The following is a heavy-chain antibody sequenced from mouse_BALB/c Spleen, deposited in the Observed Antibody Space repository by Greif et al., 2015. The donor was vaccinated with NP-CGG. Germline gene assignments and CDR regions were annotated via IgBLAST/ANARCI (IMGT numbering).Heavy chain of an antibody. V-gene: IGHV14-4*02. D-gene: IGHD1-1*01. Sequence: EVKLMESGAELVRSGASVKLSCTASGFNIKDYYMHWVKQRPEQGLEWIGWIDPENGDTEYAPKFQGKATMTADTSSNTAYLQLSSLTSEGTAVYYCKAYGSSYGYFDVWGAGTTVTVSS. J-gene: IGHJ1*01. CDR1: GFNIKDYY. CDR3: KAYGSSYGYFDV. CDR2: IDPENGDT.